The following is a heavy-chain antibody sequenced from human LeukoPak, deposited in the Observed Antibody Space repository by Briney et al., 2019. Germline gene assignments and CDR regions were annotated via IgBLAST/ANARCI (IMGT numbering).Heavy chain of an antibody. CDR2: IYPGGSDT. J-gene: IGHJ4*02. CDR1: GYTFATYW. Sequence: GESLKISCKGSGYTFATYWIAWVRQMPGKGLEWMGIIYPGGSDTRYSPSFQGQVTISADKSISTAYLQWSSLKASDTAMYYCARLIGYTHYYWGQGTLVTVSS. V-gene: IGHV5-51*01. CDR3: ARLIGYTHYY. D-gene: IGHD5-18*01.